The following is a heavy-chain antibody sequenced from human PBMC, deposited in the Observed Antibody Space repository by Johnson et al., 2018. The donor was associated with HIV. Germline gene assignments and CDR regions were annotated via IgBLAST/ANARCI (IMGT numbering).Heavy chain of an antibody. V-gene: IGHV3-9*01. CDR1: GFTFDDYA. CDR3: ARGWELLPLDAFDI. D-gene: IGHD1-26*01. J-gene: IGHJ3*02. CDR2: ISWNSGSI. Sequence: VQLVESGGGLVQPGRSLRLSCAASGFTFDDYAMHWVRQAPGKGLEWVSGISWNSGSIGYADSVKGRFTISRDNAKNSLYLQMNSLIAEDTAVYYCARGWELLPLDAFDIWGQGTMVTVSS.